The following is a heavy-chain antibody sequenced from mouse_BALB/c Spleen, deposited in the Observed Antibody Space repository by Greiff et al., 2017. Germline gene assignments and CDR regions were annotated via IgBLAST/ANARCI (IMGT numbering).Heavy chain of an antibody. CDR1: GFNIKDYY. CDR2: IDPENGDT. CDR3: NAGDGFAY. V-gene: IGHV14-4*02. Sequence: VQLKESGAELVRSGASVKLSCTASGFNIKDYYMHWVKQRPEQGLEWIGWIDPENGDTEYAPKFQGKATMTADTSSNTAYRQLSSLTSEDTAVYYCNAGDGFAYWGQGTLVTVSA. J-gene: IGHJ3*01.